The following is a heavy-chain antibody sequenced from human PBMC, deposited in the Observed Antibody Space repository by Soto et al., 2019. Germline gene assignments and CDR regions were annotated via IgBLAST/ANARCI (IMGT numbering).Heavy chain of an antibody. CDR1: GFTFSRYA. J-gene: IGHJ5*02. Sequence: PGGSLRLSCAASGFTFSRYAMSWVRQAPGKGLEWVSAISGSGGSTYYADSVKGRFTISRDNSKNTLYLQMNSLRAEDTAVYYCAKPLYCSGGSCSSWFDPWGQGTLVTVSS. CDR2: ISGSGGST. D-gene: IGHD2-15*01. CDR3: AKPLYCSGGSCSSWFDP. V-gene: IGHV3-23*01.